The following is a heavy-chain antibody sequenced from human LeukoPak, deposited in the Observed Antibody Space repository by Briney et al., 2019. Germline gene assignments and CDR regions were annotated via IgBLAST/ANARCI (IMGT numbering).Heavy chain of an antibody. Sequence: PGGSLRLSCAASGFTFSSYAMHWVRQAPGKGLEWVAVISYDGSNKYYADSVKGRFTISRDNSKNTLYLQMDSLRAEDTAVYYCAKEMGSGELRAFDYWGQGTLVTVSS. CDR2: ISYDGSNK. CDR3: AKEMGSGELRAFDY. J-gene: IGHJ4*02. V-gene: IGHV3-30-3*01. D-gene: IGHD1-26*01. CDR1: GFTFSSYA.